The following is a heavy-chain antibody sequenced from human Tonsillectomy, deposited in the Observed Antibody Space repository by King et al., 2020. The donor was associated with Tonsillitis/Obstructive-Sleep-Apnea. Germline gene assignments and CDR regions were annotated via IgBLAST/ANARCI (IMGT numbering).Heavy chain of an antibody. CDR2: IKQDGSDK. CDR3: AGDGGVGEGDV. Sequence: DVQLVESGGGLVQPGGSLRLSCAASRFTFSDYWMSWVRQAPGKGPEWVANIKQDGSDKYYVDSVRGRFTISRDNAKNSLYLQMNSLRAEDTAVYYCAGDGGVGEGDVWGKGTTVTVSS. CDR1: RFTFSDYW. J-gene: IGHJ6*04. D-gene: IGHD3-16*01. V-gene: IGHV3-7*01.